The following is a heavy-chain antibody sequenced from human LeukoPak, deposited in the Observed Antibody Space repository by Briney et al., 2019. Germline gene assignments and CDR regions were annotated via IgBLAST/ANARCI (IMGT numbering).Heavy chain of an antibody. CDR3: ARELGIVATINRPFDY. CDR1: GYTFTSYY. J-gene: IGHJ4*02. D-gene: IGHD5-12*01. Sequence: ASVKVSCKASGYTFTSYYMHWVRQPPGQGLEWMGIINPSGGSTSYAQKFQGRVTMTRDTSTSTVYMELSSLRSEDTAVYYCARELGIVATINRPFDYWGQGTLVTVSS. V-gene: IGHV1-46*01. CDR2: INPSGGST.